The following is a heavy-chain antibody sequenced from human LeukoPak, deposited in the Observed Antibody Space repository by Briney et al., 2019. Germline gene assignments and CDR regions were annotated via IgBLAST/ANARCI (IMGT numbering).Heavy chain of an antibody. D-gene: IGHD5-12*01. V-gene: IGHV3-9*01. J-gene: IGHJ5*02. CDR3: AKSGYSGYDLTYNWFDP. CDR2: IIWNSGSI. Sequence: GRSLRLSCAASGFTFDDYAMHWVRQAPGKGLGWVSGIIWNSGSIGYADSVKGRFTISRDNAKNSLYLQMNSLRAEDTALYYCAKSGYSGYDLTYNWFDPWGQGTLVTVSS. CDR1: GFTFDDYA.